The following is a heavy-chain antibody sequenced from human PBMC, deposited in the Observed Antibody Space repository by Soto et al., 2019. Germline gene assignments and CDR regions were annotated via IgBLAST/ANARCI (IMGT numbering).Heavy chain of an antibody. CDR3: ARDRQSSGWLDAFDI. CDR2: IFTGGST. D-gene: IGHD6-19*01. CDR1: GFTVSSNY. J-gene: IGHJ3*02. V-gene: IGHV3-53*04. Sequence: EVQLVESGGGLVQPGGSLRLSCAASGFTVSSNYMSWVRQAPGKGLEWVSVIFTGGSTYYADSVKGRFTISRHSSMNTVYLQMDSLRDEDTAVYYCARDRQSSGWLDAFDIWGQGTMVTVS.